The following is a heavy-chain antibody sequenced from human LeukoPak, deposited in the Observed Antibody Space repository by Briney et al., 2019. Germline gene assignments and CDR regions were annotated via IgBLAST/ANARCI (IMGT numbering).Heavy chain of an antibody. CDR2: ISGSGAST. J-gene: IGHJ4*02. V-gene: IGHV3-23*01. CDR1: GFTFSTYG. D-gene: IGHD4-17*01. Sequence: PGGSLRLSCAASGFTFSTYGMSWVRQAPGKGLEWVSSISGSGASTYYADSVKGRFTISRDNSKNTLYLQMNSLRAEDTAVYYCAYGTLRFNLRGVESGDYWGQGTLVTVSS. CDR3: AYGTLRFNLRGVESGDY.